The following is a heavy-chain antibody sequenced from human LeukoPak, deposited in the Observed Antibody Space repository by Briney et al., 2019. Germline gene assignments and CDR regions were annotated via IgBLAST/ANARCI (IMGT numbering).Heavy chain of an antibody. D-gene: IGHD3-16*01. J-gene: IGHJ6*03. Sequence: GESLKISCKGSGYSFTSYWIAWVRQMPGKGLEWVGIIYPGDSDTRYSPSFQGQVTISADKSISTAYLQWSSLRASDTAMYYCARPARGGDYYYYMDVWGKGTTVTVSS. CDR3: ARPARGGDYYYYMDV. V-gene: IGHV5-51*01. CDR2: IYPGDSDT. CDR1: GYSFTSYW.